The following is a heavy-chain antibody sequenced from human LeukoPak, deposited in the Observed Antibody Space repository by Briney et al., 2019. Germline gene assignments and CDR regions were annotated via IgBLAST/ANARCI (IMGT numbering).Heavy chain of an antibody. J-gene: IGHJ4*02. Sequence: SETLSLTCTVSGGSISSSSYYWGWIRQPPGKGXXXXXXXXYSGSTYYNPSLKSRVTISVDTSKNQFSLNLSSVTAADTAVYYCARLYYDSSGYYQICYFDYWGQGTLVTVSS. CDR2: XXYSGST. CDR3: ARLYYDSSGYYQICYFDY. D-gene: IGHD3-22*01. V-gene: IGHV4-39*01. CDR1: GGSISSSSYY.